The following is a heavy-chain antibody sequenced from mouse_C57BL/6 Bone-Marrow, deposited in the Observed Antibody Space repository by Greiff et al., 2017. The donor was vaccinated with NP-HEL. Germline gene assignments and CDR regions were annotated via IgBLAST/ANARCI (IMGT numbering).Heavy chain of an antibody. D-gene: IGHD2-1*01. CDR3: ARVTTGFAY. J-gene: IGHJ3*01. Sequence: EVQLVESGGDLVKPGGSLKLSCAASGFTFSSYGMSWVRQTPDKRLEWVATISSGGSYTYYPDSVKGRFTISRDNAKNTLYLQMSSLKSEDTAMYYCARVTTGFAYWGQGTLVTVSA. V-gene: IGHV5-6*01. CDR1: GFTFSSYG. CDR2: ISSGGSYT.